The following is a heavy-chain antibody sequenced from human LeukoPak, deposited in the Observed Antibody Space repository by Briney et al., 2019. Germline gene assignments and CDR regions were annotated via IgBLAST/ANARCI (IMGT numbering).Heavy chain of an antibody. Sequence: SETLSLTCTVSGGSISSYYWSWIRQPAGQGLEWIGSIYYSGSTYYNPSLKSRVTISVDTSKNQFSLKLSSVTAADTAVYYCARQAITYYYDSSLAFDIWGQGTMVTVSS. V-gene: IGHV4-59*05. CDR1: GGSISSYY. D-gene: IGHD3-22*01. J-gene: IGHJ3*02. CDR2: IYYSGST. CDR3: ARQAITYYYDSSLAFDI.